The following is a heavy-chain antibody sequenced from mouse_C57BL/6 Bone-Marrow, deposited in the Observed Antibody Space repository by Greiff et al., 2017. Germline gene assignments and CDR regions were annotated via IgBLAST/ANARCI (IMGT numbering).Heavy chain of an antibody. D-gene: IGHD1-3*01. CDR1: GYTFTSYW. V-gene: IGHV1-5*01. Sequence: EVQLQESGTVLARPGASVKMSCKTSGYTFTSYWMHWVKQRPGQGLEWIGAIYPGNSDTSYNQKFKGKAKLTAVTSASTAYMELSSLTNEDSAVYYGTRYNYQRDYWGQGTTLTVSS. CDR2: IYPGNSDT. J-gene: IGHJ2*01. CDR3: TRYNYQRDY.